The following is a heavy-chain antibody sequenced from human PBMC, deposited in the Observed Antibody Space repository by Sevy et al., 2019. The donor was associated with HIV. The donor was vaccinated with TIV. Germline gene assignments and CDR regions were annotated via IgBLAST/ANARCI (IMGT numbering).Heavy chain of an antibody. CDR3: ARDSSGLRRKAPSYYGMDV. CDR2: ISAYNGNT. D-gene: IGHD6-19*01. CDR1: GYTFTSYG. J-gene: IGHJ6*02. Sequence: ASVKVSCKASGYTFTSYGISWVRQAPGQGLEWMGWISAYNGNTNYAQKLQGRVTMTTDTSTSTAYMELRSLRSDDTAVYYCARDSSGLRRKAPSYYGMDVWGQGTTVTVSS. V-gene: IGHV1-18*01.